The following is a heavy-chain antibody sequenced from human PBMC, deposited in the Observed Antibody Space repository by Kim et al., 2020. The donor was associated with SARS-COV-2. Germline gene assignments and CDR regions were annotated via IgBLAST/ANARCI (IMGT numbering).Heavy chain of an antibody. J-gene: IGHJ6*02. CDR2: ISWDGGST. Sequence: GGSLRLSCAASGFTFDDYAMHWVRQAPGKGLEWVSLISWDGGSTYYADSVKGRFTISRDNSKNSLYLQMNSLRAEDTALYYCAKDTGSGSYYTYLPYYYYYYGMDVWGQGTTVTVSS. CDR1: GFTFDDYA. V-gene: IGHV3-43D*03. CDR3: AKDTGSGSYYTYLPYYYYYYGMDV. D-gene: IGHD3-10*01.